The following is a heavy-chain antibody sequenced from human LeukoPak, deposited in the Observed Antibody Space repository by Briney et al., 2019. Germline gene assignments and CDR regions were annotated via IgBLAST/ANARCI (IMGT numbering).Heavy chain of an antibody. V-gene: IGHV1-2*02. CDR2: INPNSGGT. Sequence: GASVKVSCKASGYTFTGYYMHWVRQAPGQGLEWMGWINPNSGGTNYAQKFQGRVTMTRDTSISTAYMGLSRLRSDDTAVYYCARGAQYYYDSSGYSDYWGQGTLVTVSS. D-gene: IGHD3-22*01. J-gene: IGHJ4*02. CDR3: ARGAQYYYDSSGYSDY. CDR1: GYTFTGYY.